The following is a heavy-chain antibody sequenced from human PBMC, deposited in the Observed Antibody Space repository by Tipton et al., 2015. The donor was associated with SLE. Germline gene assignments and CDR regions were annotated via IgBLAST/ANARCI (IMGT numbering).Heavy chain of an antibody. CDR1: GNSVTNANFY. CDR2: IYHNGRT. CDR3: ARPYGNY. Sequence: TLSLTCTVSGNSVTNANFYWAWIRQPPGKGLEWIATIYHNGRTDYNPSLRSRLTVSSDTSKNQFSVRLTSVTAADTAVYYCARPYGNYWGRGTLVAVSS. D-gene: IGHD4-17*01. V-gene: IGHV4-39*07. J-gene: IGHJ4*02.